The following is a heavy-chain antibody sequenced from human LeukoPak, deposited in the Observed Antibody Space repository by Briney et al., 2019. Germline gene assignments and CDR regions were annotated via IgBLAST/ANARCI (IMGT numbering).Heavy chain of an antibody. CDR2: INAGNGNT. J-gene: IGHJ4*02. V-gene: IGHV1-3*01. Sequence: VASVTVSCKASGYTFTSYAMHWVRQAPGQRLEWMGWINAGNGNTKYSQKFQGRVTITRDTSASTAYMELSSLRSEDTAVYYCARAKFRFGELFGYWGQGTLVTVSS. CDR3: ARAKFRFGELFGY. CDR1: GYTFTSYA. D-gene: IGHD3-10*01.